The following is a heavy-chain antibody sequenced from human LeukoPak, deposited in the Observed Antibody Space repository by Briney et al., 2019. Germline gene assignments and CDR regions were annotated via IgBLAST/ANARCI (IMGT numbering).Heavy chain of an antibody. CDR2: VNSAGSST. CDR1: RSTFSSYW. D-gene: IGHD2-15*01. V-gene: IGHV3-74*01. J-gene: IGHJ4*02. CDR3: ATEGPLPGGHDY. Sequence: GGSLRLSCAASRSTFSSYWMHWVRQAPGKGLVWVSRVNSAGSSTNYADSVKGRFTISRDNAKNTLYLQMNSLGVEDTAVYYCATEGPLPGGHDYWGQGTLVTVSS.